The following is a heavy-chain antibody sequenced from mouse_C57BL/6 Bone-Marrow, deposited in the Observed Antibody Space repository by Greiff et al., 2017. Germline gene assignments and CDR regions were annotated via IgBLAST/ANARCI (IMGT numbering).Heavy chain of an antibody. CDR2: IYPGGGYT. J-gene: IGHJ3*01. D-gene: IGHD1-1*01. CDR1: GYTFTNYW. V-gene: IGHV1-63*01. CDR3: ASYGSSPAY. Sequence: VQVVESGAELVRPGTSVKMSCKASGYTFTNYWIGWAKQRPGHGLEWIGDIYPGGGYTTYNEKFKGKATLTVDTSSSTAYMQLSSLTSEDSAVYFCASYGSSPAYWGQGTLVTVSA.